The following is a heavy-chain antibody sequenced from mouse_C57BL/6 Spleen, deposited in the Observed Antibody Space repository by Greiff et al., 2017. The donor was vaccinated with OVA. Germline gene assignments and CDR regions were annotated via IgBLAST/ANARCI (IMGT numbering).Heavy chain of an antibody. J-gene: IGHJ3*01. D-gene: IGHD2-4*01. CDR2: IYWDDDK. Sequence: QVTLKESGPGILQSSQTLSLTCSFSGFSLSTSGMGVSWNRQPSGKGLEWLAHIYWDDDKRDNPFLKSRLTISKDTSRNQVFLKITSVDTADTASYYCARSYDYDVSWFAYWGQGTLVTVSA. V-gene: IGHV8-12*01. CDR3: ARSYDYDVSWFAY. CDR1: GFSLSTSGMG.